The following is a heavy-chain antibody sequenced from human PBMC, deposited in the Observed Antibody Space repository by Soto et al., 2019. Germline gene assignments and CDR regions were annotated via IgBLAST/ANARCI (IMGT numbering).Heavy chain of an antibody. CDR1: GGSISSGDYY. J-gene: IGHJ5*02. CDR3: VRARGDNWFDP. CDR2: IYYSGST. Sequence: PSETLSLTWTVSGGSISSGDYYWSWIRQPPGKGREWIGDIYYSGSTFYNPALKSRGTISLDTSKIQFSLKLSSVTAADTAVYYCVRARGDNWFDPWGQGTLVTVSS. V-gene: IGHV4-30-4*01. D-gene: IGHD3-10*01.